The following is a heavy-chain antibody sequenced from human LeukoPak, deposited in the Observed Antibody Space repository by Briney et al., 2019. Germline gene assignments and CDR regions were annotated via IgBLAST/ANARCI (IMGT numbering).Heavy chain of an antibody. CDR3: ARGDSGYDSDAFDI. J-gene: IGHJ3*02. CDR2: MNPNSGNT. CDR1: GYTFTSYD. D-gene: IGHD5-12*01. V-gene: IGHV1-8*03. Sequence: ASVKVSCKASGYTFTSYDINWVRQATGQGLEWMGWMNPNSGNTGYAQKFQDRVTITRNTSISTAYMELSSLRSEDTAVYYCARGDSGYDSDAFDIWGQGTMVTVSS.